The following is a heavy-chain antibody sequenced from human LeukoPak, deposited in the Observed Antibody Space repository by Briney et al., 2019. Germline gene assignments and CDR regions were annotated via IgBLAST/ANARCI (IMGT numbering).Heavy chain of an antibody. Sequence: GGSLRLSCAASGFTFSSYAMSWVRQAPGKGLEWVSAISGSGGSTYYADSVKGRFTISRDNSTNTLYLQMNSLRAEDTAVYYCAKPGAYYDILTGHFDYWGQGTLVTVSS. CDR3: AKPGAYYDILTGHFDY. CDR2: ISGSGGST. J-gene: IGHJ4*02. V-gene: IGHV3-23*01. D-gene: IGHD3-9*01. CDR1: GFTFSSYA.